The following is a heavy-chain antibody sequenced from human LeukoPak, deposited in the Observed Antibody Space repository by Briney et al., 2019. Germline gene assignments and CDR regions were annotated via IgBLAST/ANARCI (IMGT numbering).Heavy chain of an antibody. CDR3: ARRSRLGYFDY. CDR2: IYPGDSDT. D-gene: IGHD6-13*01. Sequence: KVSCKASGYSFTSYWIGWVRQMPGKGLEWMEIIYPGDSDTRYSPSFQGQVTISADKSISTAYLQWSSLKASDTAMYYCARRSRLGYFDYWGQGTLVTVSS. CDR1: GYSFTSYW. J-gene: IGHJ4*02. V-gene: IGHV5-51*01.